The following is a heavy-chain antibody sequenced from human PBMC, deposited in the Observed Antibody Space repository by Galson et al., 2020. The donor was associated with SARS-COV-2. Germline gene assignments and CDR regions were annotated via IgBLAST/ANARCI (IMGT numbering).Heavy chain of an antibody. CDR1: GFSLSTSGVG. V-gene: IGHV2-5*02. D-gene: IGHD7-27*01. CDR3: ANFNRLLGYVDY. CDR2: IYSDDDK. Sequence: SGPTLVKPTQTLTLTCTFSGFSLSTSGVGVGWIRQPPGKALEWLALIYSDDDKRYSPSLKSRLTITKDTSKNQVVLTMTNMYPWETATYYCANFNRLLGYVDYWGQGTLVTVSS. J-gene: IGHJ4*02.